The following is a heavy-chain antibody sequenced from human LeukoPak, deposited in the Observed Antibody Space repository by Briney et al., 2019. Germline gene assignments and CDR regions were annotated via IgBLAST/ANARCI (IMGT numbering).Heavy chain of an antibody. CDR1: GGSITNLDYY. CDR3: AGRGSSSGTFDI. Sequence: TLSLTCTVSGGSITNLDYYWTWIRQPAGKGLEWIGRIYTTGGTNYNPSLKSRVTMSVDKPKNQISLNLASLTAADTALYYCAGRGSSSGTFDIWGPGTFVTVSS. V-gene: IGHV4-61*02. D-gene: IGHD2-2*01. J-gene: IGHJ3*02. CDR2: IYTTGGT.